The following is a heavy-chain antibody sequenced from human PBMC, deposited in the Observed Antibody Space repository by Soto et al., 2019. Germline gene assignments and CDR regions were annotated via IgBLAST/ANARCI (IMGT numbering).Heavy chain of an antibody. D-gene: IGHD3-10*01. CDR3: ARHHYGSGWGNYFDY. CDR1: GYSFTSYW. J-gene: IGHJ4*02. Sequence: PGEALKSSCKGSGYSFTSYWIGWVRQMPGKGLEWMGIIYPGDSDTRYSPSFQGQVTISADKSISTAYLQWSSLKASDTAMYYCARHHYGSGWGNYFDYWGQGTLVTVSS. V-gene: IGHV5-51*01. CDR2: IYPGDSDT.